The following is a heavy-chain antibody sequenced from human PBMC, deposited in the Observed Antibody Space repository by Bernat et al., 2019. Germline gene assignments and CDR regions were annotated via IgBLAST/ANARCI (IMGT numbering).Heavy chain of an antibody. CDR2: IIPIFGTA. CDR3: DRATSFSCSSTGDAFDI. V-gene: IGHV1-69*01. D-gene: IGHD2-2*01. J-gene: IGHJ3*02. Sequence: QVQLVQSGAEVKKPGSSVKVSCKASGGTFSSYAISWVRQAPGQGLEWMGGIIPIFGTANYAQKFQGRVTITADESTSTAYMELSRLRSEDTAVYYCDRATSFSCSSTGDAFDIWGQGTMVTVSS. CDR1: GGTFSSYA.